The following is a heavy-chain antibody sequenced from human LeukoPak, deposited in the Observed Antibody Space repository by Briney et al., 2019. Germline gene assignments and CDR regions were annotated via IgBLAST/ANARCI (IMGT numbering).Heavy chain of an antibody. CDR2: INPNSGGT. CDR3: ARPTFLRGYSYGF. D-gene: IGHD5-18*01. V-gene: IGHV1-2*02. Sequence: ASVKVSCKASGYTFTGYYMHWVRQAPGQGLEWMGWINPNSGGTNYAQKFQGRVTMTRDTSISTAYMELSRLRSDDTAVYYCARPTFLRGYSYGFWGQGTLVTVSS. J-gene: IGHJ4*02. CDR1: GYTFTGYY.